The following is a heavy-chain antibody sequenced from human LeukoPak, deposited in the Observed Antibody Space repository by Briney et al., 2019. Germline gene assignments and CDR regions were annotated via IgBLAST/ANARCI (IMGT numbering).Heavy chain of an antibody. V-gene: IGHV3-20*04. D-gene: IGHD2-15*01. J-gene: IGHJ3*02. Sequence: PGGSLRLSCAASGFTFDDYGMSWVRQAPGKGLEWVSGINWNGGSTGYADSVKGRFTISRDNAKNSLYLQMNSLRAEDTALYYCARHGDIVVVVAVLGAFDIWGQGTMVTVSS. CDR3: ARHGDIVVVVAVLGAFDI. CDR1: GFTFDDYG. CDR2: INWNGGST.